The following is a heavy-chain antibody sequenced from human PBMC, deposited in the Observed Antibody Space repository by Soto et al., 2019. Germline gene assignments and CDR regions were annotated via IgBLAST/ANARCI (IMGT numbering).Heavy chain of an antibody. J-gene: IGHJ4*02. V-gene: IGHV3-23*01. Sequence: EVQLLVSGGGLVQPGGSLRLSCAASGFPFSSYAMTWVRQAPGKGLEWVSGISGSGTITYDADSVKGRFTISRDKSKNTLYLQMTSLRADDTAVYYCAKSLSASPNSFFDSWGQGTLVTVSS. CDR2: ISGSGTIT. D-gene: IGHD1-1*01. CDR3: AKSLSASPNSFFDS. CDR1: GFPFSSYA.